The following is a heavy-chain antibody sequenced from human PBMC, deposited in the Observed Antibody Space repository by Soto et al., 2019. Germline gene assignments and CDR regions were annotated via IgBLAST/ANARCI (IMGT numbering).Heavy chain of an antibody. V-gene: IGHV4-59*01. CDR2: IYYSGST. J-gene: IGHJ5*02. D-gene: IGHD4-4*01. CDR1: GGSISSYY. Sequence: SETLSLTCTVSGGSISSYYWSWIRQPPGKGLEWIGYIYYSGSTNYNPSLKSRVTISVDTSKNQFSLKLSSVTAADTAVYYCARDGNYAGEFDPWGEGTLVTVSS. CDR3: ARDGNYAGEFDP.